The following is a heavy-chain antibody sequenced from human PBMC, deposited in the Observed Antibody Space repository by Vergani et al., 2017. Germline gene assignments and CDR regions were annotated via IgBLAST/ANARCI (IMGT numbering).Heavy chain of an antibody. D-gene: IGHD3-3*01. Sequence: EVQLVESGGGLVKPGGSLRLSCAASGFTFSSYSMNWVRQAPGKGLEWVSSISSSSSYIYYADSVKGRFTISRDNAKNSRDLQMNSLRAVYTAVYYCARDGGLRFLEWLYDYWGQGTLVTVSS. CDR3: ARDGGLRFLEWLYDY. J-gene: IGHJ4*02. V-gene: IGHV3-21*01. CDR2: ISSSSSYI. CDR1: GFTFSSYS.